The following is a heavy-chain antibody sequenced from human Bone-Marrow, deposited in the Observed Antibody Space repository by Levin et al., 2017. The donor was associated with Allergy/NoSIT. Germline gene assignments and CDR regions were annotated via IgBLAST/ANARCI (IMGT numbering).Heavy chain of an antibody. J-gene: IGHJ4*02. Sequence: ASVKVSCKASGYTFTNYYIHWVRQAPGQGLEWMGIINCNGGSTSYAQKLQGRVTMTRDTSTSTVYMELRSLRSEDTAVYYCARFRNDWNYRLQDNYFDYWGQGTLVTVSS. V-gene: IGHV1-46*01. CDR3: ARFRNDWNYRLQDNYFDY. CDR2: INCNGGST. CDR1: GYTFTNYY. D-gene: IGHD1-7*01.